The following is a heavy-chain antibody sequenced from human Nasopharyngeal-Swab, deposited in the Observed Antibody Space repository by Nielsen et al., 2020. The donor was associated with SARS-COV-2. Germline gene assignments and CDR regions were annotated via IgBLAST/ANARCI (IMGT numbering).Heavy chain of an antibody. V-gene: IGHV4-39*07. Sequence: SETLSLTCTVSGYSISSSNYDWGWSRQPPGKGLECIGNIDESGTTPYNPSLKSRGTISFETSKNQCSRNLNSVTAADTAVYYCARALLDYGDSGAEERWGQGALVTVSS. CDR1: GYSISSSNYD. D-gene: IGHD4-17*01. J-gene: IGHJ4*02. CDR3: ARALLDYGDSGAEER. CDR2: IDESGTT.